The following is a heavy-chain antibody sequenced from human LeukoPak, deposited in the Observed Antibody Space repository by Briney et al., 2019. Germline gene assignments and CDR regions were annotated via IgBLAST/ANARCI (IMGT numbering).Heavy chain of an antibody. D-gene: IGHD5-18*01. CDR1: GFTVCSSY. Sequence: GGSLRLSCAASGFTVCSSYMAWVRQAPGKGLEWVSVIYSGGSTYYADSVKGRFTISRDNSKNTLYLQMNSLRAEDTAVYYCARDRVARGYSYGTPLYGMDVWGQGTTVTVSS. CDR3: ARDRVARGYSYGTPLYGMDV. V-gene: IGHV3-53*01. J-gene: IGHJ6*02. CDR2: IYSGGST.